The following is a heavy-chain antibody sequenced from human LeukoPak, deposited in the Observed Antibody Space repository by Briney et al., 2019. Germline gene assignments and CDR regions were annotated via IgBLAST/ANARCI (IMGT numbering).Heavy chain of an antibody. CDR1: GNTFTSFH. CDR3: ARESPSTFYFDY. D-gene: IGHD1-1*01. V-gene: IGHV1-46*01. J-gene: IGHJ4*02. CDR2: IKVYGDTT. Sequence: ASVRVSCKASGNTFTSFHIHWVRQAPGQGLEYMGIIKVYGDTTIYAQRFQGRITMTRDTSTSTVYMELSSLNSEDTAVYYCARESPSTFYFDYWGQGTLVTVSS.